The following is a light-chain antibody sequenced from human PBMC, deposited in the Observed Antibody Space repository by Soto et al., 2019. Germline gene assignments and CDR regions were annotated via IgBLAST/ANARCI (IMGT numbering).Light chain of an antibody. CDR1: SSDVGGFNS. CDR3: CSYAGSYSYA. Sequence: QSVLTQPRSVSGSPGQSVTISCTGTSSDVGGFNSVSWYQQHPGKAPKLMIYGVNKRPSGVPDRFSGSKSGSTASLTISGLQAEDEVDYYCCSYAGSYSYAFATGTKVTVL. V-gene: IGLV2-11*01. CDR2: GVN. J-gene: IGLJ1*01.